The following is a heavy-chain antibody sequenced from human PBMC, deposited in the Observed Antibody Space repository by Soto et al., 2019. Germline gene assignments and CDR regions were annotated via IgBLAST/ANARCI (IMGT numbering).Heavy chain of an antibody. J-gene: IGHJ4*02. V-gene: IGHV3-11*01. CDR2: ISGSGRNI. D-gene: IGHD6-25*01. CDR3: ARSRGYITY. CDR1: GFTFSDYY. Sequence: PGGSLRLSCAASGFTFSDYYMSWIRQAPGKGLEWISYISGSGRNIYNADSVKGRVTISRDNAKNSLYLQMKSLRAEDTAVYYCARSRGYITYWGQGTPVTVSS.